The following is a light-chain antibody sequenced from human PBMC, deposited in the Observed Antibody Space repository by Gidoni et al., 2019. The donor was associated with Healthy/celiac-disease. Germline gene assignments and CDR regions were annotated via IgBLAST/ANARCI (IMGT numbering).Light chain of an antibody. CDR2: DAS. V-gene: IGKV1-33*01. CDR3: QQYDNLPWT. CDR1: QAISNY. Sequence: DIQMTQSPSSLAASVGDRVTITCQASQAISNYLNWYQQKQGKAPKLLIYDASNLETGVPSRFSGSGSGTDFTFTISSLQPEDIATYYCQQYDNLPWTCXQXTKVEIK. J-gene: IGKJ1*01.